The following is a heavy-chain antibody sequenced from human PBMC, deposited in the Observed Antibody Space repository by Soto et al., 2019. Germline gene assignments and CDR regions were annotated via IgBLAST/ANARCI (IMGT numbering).Heavy chain of an antibody. CDR3: ARRAGITIFGVVPALDV. CDR2: IYYSGST. Sequence: SETLSLTCTVSGGSISIGGYYWSWIRQHPEKGLEWIGYIYYSGSTYYNPSLKSRVTISVDTSKNQFSLKLSSVTAADTAVYYCARRAGITIFGVVPALDVWGKGTTVTVSS. D-gene: IGHD3-3*01. CDR1: GGSISIGGYY. J-gene: IGHJ6*04. V-gene: IGHV4-31*03.